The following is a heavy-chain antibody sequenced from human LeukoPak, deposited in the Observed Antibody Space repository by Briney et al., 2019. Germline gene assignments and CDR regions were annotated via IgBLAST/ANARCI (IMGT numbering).Heavy chain of an antibody. D-gene: IGHD3-10*02. CDR3: TRLRVLFGVHFDY. CDR2: IRSKANSYAT. Sequence: SGGSLRLSCAASGFTFSGSAMYWVRQASGKGLEWVGRIRSKANSYATAYAASVEGRFTISRDDSKNTAYLQMNSLKTEDTAVYYCTRLRVLFGVHFDYWGQGTLVTASS. V-gene: IGHV3-73*01. CDR1: GFTFSGSA. J-gene: IGHJ4*02.